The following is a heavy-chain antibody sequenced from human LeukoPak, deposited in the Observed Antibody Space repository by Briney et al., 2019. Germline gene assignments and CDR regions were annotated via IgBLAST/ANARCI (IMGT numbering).Heavy chain of an antibody. J-gene: IGHJ6*02. CDR3: ASWELLREGYYGMDV. CDR1: GGSISSSSYY. Sequence: SETLSLTCTVSGGSISSSSYYWGWIRQPPGKGLEYIGCINFGGSTYYNPSLKSRVTISVDTSKNQFSLKLSSVTAADTAVYYCASWELLREGYYGMDVWGQGTTVTVSS. CDR2: INFGGST. V-gene: IGHV4-39*07. D-gene: IGHD1-26*01.